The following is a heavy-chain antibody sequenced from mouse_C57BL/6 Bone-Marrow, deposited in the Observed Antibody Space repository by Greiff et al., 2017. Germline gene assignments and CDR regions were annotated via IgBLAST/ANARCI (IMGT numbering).Heavy chain of an antibody. Sequence: VQLQQSGAELVRPGSSVKMSCKTSGYTFTSYGINWVKQRPGQGLELIGYIYFGNGYTEDNEKFKGKATLTSDSSSSTAYMQLSSLTSEDSAIYFCARSYPIYYYGSSWFAYWGQGTLVTVSA. V-gene: IGHV1-58*01. CDR2: IYFGNGYT. J-gene: IGHJ3*01. CDR1: GYTFTSYG. CDR3: ARSYPIYYYGSSWFAY. D-gene: IGHD1-1*01.